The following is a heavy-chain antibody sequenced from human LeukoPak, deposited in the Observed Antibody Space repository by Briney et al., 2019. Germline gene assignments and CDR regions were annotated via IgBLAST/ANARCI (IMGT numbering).Heavy chain of an antibody. D-gene: IGHD1-26*01. CDR2: IYYSGST. Sequence: PSETPSLTCTVSGGSISSSSYYWGWIRQPPGKGLEWIGSIYYSGSTYYNPSLKSRVTISVDTSKNQFSLKLSSVTAADTAVYYCARQGDSGSYYLKYYYYYGMDVWGQGTTVTVSS. J-gene: IGHJ6*02. V-gene: IGHV4-39*01. CDR3: ARQGDSGSYYLKYYYYYGMDV. CDR1: GGSISSSSYY.